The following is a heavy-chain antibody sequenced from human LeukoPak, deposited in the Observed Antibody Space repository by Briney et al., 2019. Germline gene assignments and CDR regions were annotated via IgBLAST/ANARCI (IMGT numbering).Heavy chain of an antibody. Sequence: PSETLSLTCTVSGGSISSSSYYWGWIRQPPGKGLEWIGSIFYSGSTYYSPSFKSRVTISVDTSKNQFSLKLSSVTAADTAVYYCAREVSGSYTMYAGYFDLWGRGTLVTVSS. CDR3: AREVSGSYTMYAGYFDL. J-gene: IGHJ2*01. CDR1: GGSISSSSYY. V-gene: IGHV4-39*07. D-gene: IGHD1-26*01. CDR2: IFYSGST.